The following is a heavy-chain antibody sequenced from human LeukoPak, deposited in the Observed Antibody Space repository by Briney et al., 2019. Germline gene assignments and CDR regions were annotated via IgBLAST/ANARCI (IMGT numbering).Heavy chain of an antibody. CDR2: IIPVFGTT. CDR3: ARCSPGDSSNFYAVLQY. D-gene: IGHD3-22*01. CDR1: GGTFSSYA. Sequence: GASVKVSCKASGGTFSSYAVSWVRLTPGQELEWLGGIIPVFGTTTYAQKFQAKVTMTADKSTNTAYLEISSLTSDDTAVYYCARCSPGDSSNFYAVLQYWGQGTQVTVST. J-gene: IGHJ4*02. V-gene: IGHV1-69*06.